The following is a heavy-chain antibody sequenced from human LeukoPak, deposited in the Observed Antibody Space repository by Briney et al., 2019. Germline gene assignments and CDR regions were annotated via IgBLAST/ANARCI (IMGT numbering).Heavy chain of an antibody. J-gene: IGHJ6*02. V-gene: IGHV3-9*01. CDR3: AKGLYDYALDV. CDR2: INWNSGSI. CDR1: GFTFDDYA. Sequence: PGGSLRLSCAGSGFTFDDYAMHWVRQAPGKGLKWVSGINWNSGSIDYADSVKGRFTISRDNFKNTLYLQMNSLRAEDTAIYYCAKGLYDYALDVWGQGTAVTVSS.